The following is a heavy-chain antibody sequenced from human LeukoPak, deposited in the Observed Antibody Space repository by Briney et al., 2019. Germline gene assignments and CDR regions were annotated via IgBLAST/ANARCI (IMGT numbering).Heavy chain of an antibody. D-gene: IGHD3-22*01. V-gene: IGHV1-18*01. Sequence: GASVKVSXKASGYTFTSYGISWVRQAPGQGLEWIGWISAYNGNTNYAQKLQGRVTMTTDTSTSTPYMELRSLRSDDTAVYYCARGDPHYYYDSSGYLAEVWFDPWGQGTLVTVSS. CDR2: ISAYNGNT. CDR3: ARGDPHYYYDSSGYLAEVWFDP. J-gene: IGHJ5*02. CDR1: GYTFTSYG.